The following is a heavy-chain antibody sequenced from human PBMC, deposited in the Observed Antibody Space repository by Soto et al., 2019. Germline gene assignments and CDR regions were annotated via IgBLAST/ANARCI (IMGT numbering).Heavy chain of an antibody. CDR3: ARVLGYCSGGNCYPDY. Sequence: QVQLQESGPGLVKPSQTLSLTCTVSGGSISSGSYYWSWIRQHPGKGLEWIGYIYYSGYTYYNPSLKRRVTISLDTSTNQFSLKLSSVTAADTAVYYCARVLGYCSGGNCYPDYWGQGTLVTVSS. J-gene: IGHJ4*02. CDR1: GGSISSGSYY. D-gene: IGHD2-15*01. V-gene: IGHV4-31*03. CDR2: IYYSGYT.